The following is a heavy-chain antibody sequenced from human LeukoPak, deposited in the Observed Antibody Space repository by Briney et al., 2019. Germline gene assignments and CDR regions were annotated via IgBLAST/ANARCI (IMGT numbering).Heavy chain of an antibody. V-gene: IGHV4-4*09. CDR2: IYTSGST. Sequence: SETLSLTCTVPGGSISSYYWSWIRQPPGKGLEWIGYIYTSGSTNYNPSLKSRVTISVDTSKNQFSLKLSSVTAADTAVYYCARQRYSGTLPIYYYYYMDVWGKGTTVTVSS. D-gene: IGHD1-26*01. CDR3: ARQRYSGTLPIYYYYYMDV. CDR1: GGSISSYY. J-gene: IGHJ6*03.